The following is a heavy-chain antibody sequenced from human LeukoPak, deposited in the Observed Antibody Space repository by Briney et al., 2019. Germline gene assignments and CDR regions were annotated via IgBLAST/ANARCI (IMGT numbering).Heavy chain of an antibody. CDR1: GGSFSGYY. V-gene: IGHV4-34*09. CDR2: IYYSGST. CDR3: ARANRLGLLDY. J-gene: IGHJ4*02. Sequence: SETLSLTCAVYGGSFSGYYWSWIRQPPGKGLEWIGYIYYSGSTYYNPSLKSRVTISVDTSKNQFSLKLSSVTAADTAVYYCARANRLGLLDYWGQGTLVTVSS. D-gene: IGHD7-27*01.